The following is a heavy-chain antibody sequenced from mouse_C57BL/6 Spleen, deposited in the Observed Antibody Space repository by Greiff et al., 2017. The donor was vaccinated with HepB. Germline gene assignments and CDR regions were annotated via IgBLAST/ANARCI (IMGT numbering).Heavy chain of an antibody. J-gene: IGHJ2*01. V-gene: IGHV1-69*01. CDR3: ARYYYGSFDY. CDR2: IDPSDSYT. Sequence: QVQLQQPGAELVMPGASVKLSCKASGYTFTSYWMHWVKQRPGQGLEWIGEIDPSDSYTNYNQKFKGKSTLTVDKSSSTAYMQLSSLTSEDSAVDYCARYYYGSFDYWGQGTTLTVSS. CDR1: GYTFTSYW. D-gene: IGHD1-1*01.